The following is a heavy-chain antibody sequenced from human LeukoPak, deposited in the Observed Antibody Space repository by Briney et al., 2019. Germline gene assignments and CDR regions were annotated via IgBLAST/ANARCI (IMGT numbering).Heavy chain of an antibody. V-gene: IGHV1-69*13. CDR1: GGTFSSYA. Sequence: ASVKVSCKASGGTFSSYAISWVRQAPGQGLEWMGGIIPIFGTANYAQKFQGRVTITADESTGTAYMELSSLRSEDTAVYYCARGTLDAFDIWGQGAMVTVSS. CDR3: ARGTLDAFDI. J-gene: IGHJ3*02. CDR2: IIPIFGTA. D-gene: IGHD2-2*01.